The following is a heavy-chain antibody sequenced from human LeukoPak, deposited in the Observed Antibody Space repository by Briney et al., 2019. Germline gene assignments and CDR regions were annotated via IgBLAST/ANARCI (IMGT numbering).Heavy chain of an antibody. CDR2: ICHSGST. Sequence: SETLSLTCTVSGYSSSSAYYWGWIRQPPGKGLEWIGSICHSGSTYYNPSLKSRVTISVDTSKNQFSLKLSSVTAADTAVYYCARHKDYYYSYMDVWGKGTTVTISS. CDR3: ARHKDYYYSYMDV. CDR1: GYSSSSAYY. V-gene: IGHV4-38-2*02. J-gene: IGHJ6*03.